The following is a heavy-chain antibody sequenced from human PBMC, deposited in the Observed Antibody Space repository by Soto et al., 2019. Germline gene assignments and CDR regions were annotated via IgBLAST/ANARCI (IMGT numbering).Heavy chain of an antibody. CDR3: ARGMVPWNYYYYYGMDV. CDR2: IWYDGVNK. J-gene: IGHJ6*02. V-gene: IGHV3-33*01. CDR1: GFTFSTFG. D-gene: IGHD2-8*01. Sequence: SLRLSCAASGFTFSTFGMHWVRQAPGKGLEWVAVIWYDGVNKYYPGSVKGRFTISRENVKKSLYLQMNSLRAGDTAVYYCARGMVPWNYYYYYGMDVWGQGTTVTVSS.